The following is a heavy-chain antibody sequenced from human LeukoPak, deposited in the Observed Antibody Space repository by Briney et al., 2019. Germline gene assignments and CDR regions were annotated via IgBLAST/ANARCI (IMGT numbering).Heavy chain of an antibody. CDR1: GGSISSSSYY. CDR3: AGSGWSGGPFDY. CDR2: IYYSGST. Sequence: PSETLSLTCTVSGGSISSSSYYWGWIRQPPGKGLEWIGSIYYSGSTYYIPSLKSRVTISVDTSKNQFSLKLNSVTAADTAVYYCAGSGWSGGPFDYWGQGILVTVSS. V-gene: IGHV4-39*07. D-gene: IGHD6-19*01. J-gene: IGHJ4*02.